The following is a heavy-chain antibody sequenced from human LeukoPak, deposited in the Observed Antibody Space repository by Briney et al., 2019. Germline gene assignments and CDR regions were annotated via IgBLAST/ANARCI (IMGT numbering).Heavy chain of an antibody. CDR3: AGRCRAGYNCYFDY. CDR1: GVSLSSYY. CDR2: IYYSGST. Sequence: PSETLSLTCTVSGVSLSSYYWNWIRQPPGKGLEWIGYIYYSGSTNYNPSLQSRVTISVDTSRNQFSLKLRSVTAADTAVYYCAGRCRAGYNCYFDYWGQGTLVTVSS. J-gene: IGHJ4*02. D-gene: IGHD5-24*01. V-gene: IGHV4-59*08.